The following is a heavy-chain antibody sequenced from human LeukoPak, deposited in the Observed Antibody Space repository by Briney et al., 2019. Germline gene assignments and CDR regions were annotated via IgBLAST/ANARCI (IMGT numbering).Heavy chain of an antibody. CDR2: MYYSEST. CDR1: GGSISSYY. D-gene: IGHD2-15*01. V-gene: IGHV4-59*08. J-gene: IGHJ6*02. CDR3: AGTGGGYCSGGSCYYDYGMDV. Sequence: SETLSLTCTVSGGSISSYYWSWIRQPPGKGLEWIGYMYYSESTNYNPSLKSRVTISADTSKNQFSLKLSSVTAADTAVYYCAGTGGGYCSGGSCYYDYGMDVWGQGTTVTVSS.